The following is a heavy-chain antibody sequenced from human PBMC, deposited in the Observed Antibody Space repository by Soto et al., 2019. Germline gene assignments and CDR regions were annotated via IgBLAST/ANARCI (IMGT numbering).Heavy chain of an antibody. CDR1: GFTFSTYA. CDR2: ISTNGDTA. D-gene: IGHD4-17*01. J-gene: IGHJ5*01. CDR3: AKDLSRWPHYAFDS. V-gene: IGHV3-23*01. Sequence: GGSLRLSCAASGFTFSTYAMSWVRLAPGKGLEWVSGISTNGDTANYADSVKGRFTISRDNSKNALYMQMNGLRPEDTAVYYCAKDLSRWPHYAFDSWGQGTLVTVS.